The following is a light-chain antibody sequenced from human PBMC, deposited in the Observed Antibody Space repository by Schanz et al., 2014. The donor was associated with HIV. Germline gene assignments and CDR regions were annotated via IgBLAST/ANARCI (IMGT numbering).Light chain of an antibody. V-gene: IGLV1-44*01. J-gene: IGLJ3*02. CDR2: NAY. CDR3: TTWDDSLNGWV. Sequence: QSVLTQPPSVSGAPGQRVTISCTGSSSNIGAGYDVHWYQPLPRTAPKLLIYNAYLRPSGVPDRFSGSGSGTSASLAISGLQSEDEADYYCTTWDDSLNGWVFGGGTKLTVL. CDR1: SSNIGAGYD.